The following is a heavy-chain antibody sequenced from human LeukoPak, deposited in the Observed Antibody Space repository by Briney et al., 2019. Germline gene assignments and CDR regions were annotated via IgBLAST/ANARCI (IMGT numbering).Heavy chain of an antibody. CDR3: ARGRARRGYSYGYTHFDY. Sequence: SETPSLTCTVSGGSISSGSYYWSWIRQPAGKGLEWIGRIYTSGSTNYNPSLKSRVTISVDTSKNQFSLKLSSVTAADTAVYYCARGRARRGYSYGYTHFDYWGQGTLVTVSS. V-gene: IGHV4-61*02. D-gene: IGHD5-18*01. CDR1: GGSISSGSYY. CDR2: IYTSGST. J-gene: IGHJ4*02.